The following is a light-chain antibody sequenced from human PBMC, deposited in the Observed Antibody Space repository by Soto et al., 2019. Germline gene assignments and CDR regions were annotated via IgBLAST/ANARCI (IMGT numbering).Light chain of an antibody. Sequence: QSALTQPPSASGSPGQSVTISCTGTSSDVGGYNYVSWYQQHPGKAPKLMIYEVSQRPSGVPDRFSGSKSGNTAFLTVSVLQAEDEADYYCSSYAGSNNLVFGGGTKLTVL. CDR3: SSYAGSNNLV. J-gene: IGLJ2*01. CDR2: EVS. CDR1: SSDVGGYNY. V-gene: IGLV2-8*01.